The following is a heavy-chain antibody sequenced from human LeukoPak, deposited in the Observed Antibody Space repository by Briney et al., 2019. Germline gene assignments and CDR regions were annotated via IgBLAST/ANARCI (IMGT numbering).Heavy chain of an antibody. CDR3: AKSEVVIAAFDY. Sequence: PGGSLRLSCAASGFTFSSYWMSWVRQAPGKGLEWVAVISNDRSNNYYADSVKGRFTISRDNSKSTLYLQMNSLRAEDTAVYYCAKSEVVIAAFDYWGQGTLVTVSS. CDR1: GFTFSSYW. V-gene: IGHV3-30*18. J-gene: IGHJ4*02. D-gene: IGHD2-21*01. CDR2: ISNDRSNN.